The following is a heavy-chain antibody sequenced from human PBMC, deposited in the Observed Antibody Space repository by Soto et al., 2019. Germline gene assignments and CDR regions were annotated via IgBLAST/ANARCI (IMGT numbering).Heavy chain of an antibody. CDR1: GYTFTSYG. CDR3: ARDQRKELWVECLSAMDV. CDR2: ISGYTGQT. D-gene: IGHD3-16*01. V-gene: IGHV1-18*01. Sequence: QVQLVQSGPEVKKHGASVKVYCKASGYTFTSYGVSWVRLAPGQGLEWMGWISGYTGQTNYAQKFRGRVTFTADTSTNTAYIELWSRTSDDTAMYYCARDQRKELWVECLSAMDVWGQGTTVTVSS. J-gene: IGHJ6*01.